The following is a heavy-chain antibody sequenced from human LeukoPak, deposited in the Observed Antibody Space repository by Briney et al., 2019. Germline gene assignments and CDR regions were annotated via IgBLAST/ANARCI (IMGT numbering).Heavy chain of an antibody. CDR1: GGSISSYY. V-gene: IGHV4-59*01. CDR3: ARGRYNYALEDYFDY. D-gene: IGHD5-18*01. J-gene: IGHJ4*02. Sequence: SETLSLTCTVSGGSISSYYWSWIRQPPGKGLEWIGYIYNSGSTNYNPSLESRVTISVDTSKNQFSLKLSSVTAADTAVYYCARGRYNYALEDYFDYWGQGTLVTVSS. CDR2: IYNSGST.